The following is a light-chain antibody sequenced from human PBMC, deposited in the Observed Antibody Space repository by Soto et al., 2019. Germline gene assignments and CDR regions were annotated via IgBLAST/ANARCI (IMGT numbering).Light chain of an antibody. CDR1: QGISSY. CDR2: AAS. V-gene: IGKV1-9*01. Sequence: DIQLTQSPSFLSASVGDRVTITCRASQGISSYLAWYQQKPGKAPKLLIYAASTLQSGVPSRFSGSGSGTEFTLNIRSMQPEDFATYYCQQLNSYPFLTFGGGTKVEIK. J-gene: IGKJ4*01. CDR3: QQLNSYPFLT.